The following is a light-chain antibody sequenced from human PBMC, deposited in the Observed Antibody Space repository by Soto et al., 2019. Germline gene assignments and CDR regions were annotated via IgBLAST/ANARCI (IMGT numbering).Light chain of an antibody. CDR2: GAS. CDR3: QQYGSSGT. V-gene: IGKV3-20*01. Sequence: EILLTQSPSTLALSAGERATLSCRASQSVSNYLAWYQQKPGQAPRLLIYGASNRATGIPDRFSGSGSGTDFTLTISRLEPEDFAVYYCQQYGSSGTFGQGTKVDIK. CDR1: QSVSNY. J-gene: IGKJ1*01.